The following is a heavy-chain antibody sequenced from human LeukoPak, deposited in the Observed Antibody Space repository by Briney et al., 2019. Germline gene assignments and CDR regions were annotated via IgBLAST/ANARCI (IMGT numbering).Heavy chain of an antibody. J-gene: IGHJ6*03. V-gene: IGHV4-59*01. D-gene: IGHD3-3*01. CDR3: ARTSASYYYYMDV. CDR2: IYFIGSP. Sequence: SETLSLTCTVSGGSISSYYRSCIRQPPGKGLECIGYIYFIGSPKYNPSLKSRVTISLDKSRKQLSLNLTSVTAADTAVYYCARTSASYYYYMDVWGKGTTVTIPS. CDR1: GGSISSYY.